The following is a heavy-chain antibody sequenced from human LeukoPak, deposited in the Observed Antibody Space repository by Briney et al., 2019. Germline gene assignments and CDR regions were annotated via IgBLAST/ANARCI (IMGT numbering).Heavy chain of an antibody. Sequence: SETLSLTCAVSGGSISSSNWWSWVRQPPGKGLEWIGEIYHSGSTNYNPSLKSRVTISVDKSKNQFSLKLSSVTAADTAVYYCARSQGDYYYYYMDVWGKGTTVTVSS. D-gene: IGHD1-26*01. V-gene: IGHV4-4*02. J-gene: IGHJ6*03. CDR3: ARSQGDYYYYYMDV. CDR2: IYHSGST. CDR1: GGSISSSNW.